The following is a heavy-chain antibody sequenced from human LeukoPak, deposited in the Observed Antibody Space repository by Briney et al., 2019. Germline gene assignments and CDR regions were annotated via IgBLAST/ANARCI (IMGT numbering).Heavy chain of an antibody. V-gene: IGHV1-69*13. CDR2: IIPIFGTA. D-gene: IGHD6-19*01. J-gene: IGHJ4*02. CDR1: GGTFSSYA. Sequence: SVKVSCKASGGTFSSYAISWVRQAPGQGLEWMGGIIPIFGTANYAQKFQGRVTITADESTSTAYMELGSLRSEDTAVYYCARMAVAGTYFDYWGQGTLVTVSS. CDR3: ARMAVAGTYFDY.